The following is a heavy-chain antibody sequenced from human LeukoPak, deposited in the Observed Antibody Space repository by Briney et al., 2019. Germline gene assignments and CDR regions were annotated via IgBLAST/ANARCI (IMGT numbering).Heavy chain of an antibody. J-gene: IGHJ5*02. CDR2: IIPIFGRT. V-gene: IGHV1-69*05. D-gene: IGHD3-22*01. Sequence: SVKVSCKASGGTFSSNTITWVRQAPGQGLEWMGGIIPIFGRTNYAQKFQGRVTITTDESTSTVYMEMSSLKSEDTAVYYCAREKKNTYYDSSVNQFLEYTWFDPWGQGTLVTVSS. CDR1: GGTFSSNT. CDR3: AREKKNTYYDSSVNQFLEYTWFDP.